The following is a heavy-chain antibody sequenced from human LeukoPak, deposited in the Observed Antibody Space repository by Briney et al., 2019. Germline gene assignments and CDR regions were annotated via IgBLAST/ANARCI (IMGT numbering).Heavy chain of an antibody. CDR2: ISYDGSNK. D-gene: IGHD3-3*01. CDR3: ASEIIFGSFDY. V-gene: IGHV3-30*04. CDR1: GFTFSSYA. Sequence: PGGSLRLSRAASGFTFSSYAMHWVRQAPGKGLEWVAVISYDGSNKYYADSVKGRFTISRDNSKNTLYLQMNSLRAEDTAVYYCASEIIFGSFDYWGQGTLVTVSS. J-gene: IGHJ4*02.